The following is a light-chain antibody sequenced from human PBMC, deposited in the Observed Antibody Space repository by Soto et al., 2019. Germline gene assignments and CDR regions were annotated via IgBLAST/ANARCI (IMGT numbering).Light chain of an antibody. CDR1: QSVSSY. CDR3: QHYGSSPGT. J-gene: IGKJ1*01. CDR2: GAS. V-gene: IGKV3-20*01. Sequence: EIVLTQSPATLSLSPGERATLSCRASQSVSSYLAWYQQKPGQAPRLLIYGASSRATGIPDRLSGSGSGTDFTLTISRLEPEDFAVYYCQHYGSSPGTFGQGTKV.